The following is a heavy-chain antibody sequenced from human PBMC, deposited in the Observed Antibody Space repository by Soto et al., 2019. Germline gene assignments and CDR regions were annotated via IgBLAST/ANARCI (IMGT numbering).Heavy chain of an antibody. CDR2: IWYDGSNK. CDR1: GFTFSSYG. V-gene: IGHV3-33*01. J-gene: IGHJ5*02. D-gene: IGHD1-7*01. CDR3: AREWLDLPPEGVWFDP. Sequence: QVQLVESGGGVVQPGRSLRLSCAASGFTFSSYGMHWVRQAPGKGLEWVAVIWYDGSNKYYADSVKGRFTISRDNSKNTLYLQRNSLRAEDTAVYYCAREWLDLPPEGVWFDPWGEGNLVTVSS.